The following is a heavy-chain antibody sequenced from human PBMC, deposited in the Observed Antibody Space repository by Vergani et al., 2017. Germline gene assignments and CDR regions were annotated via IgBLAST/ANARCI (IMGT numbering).Heavy chain of an antibody. Sequence: QVQLQESGPGLLKPSETLSLTCTVSGYSIRRGYYWGWIRQPPGRGLEWIGSIRHSGYTFYSTPLKSRVSMSVETSNNQVFLRVDSATAADTAVFYCVRDPWESGGAYSGCWGRGTLVSVSS. D-gene: IGHD2-15*01. J-gene: IGHJ1*01. CDR1: GYSIRRGYY. CDR3: VRDPWESGGAYSGC. V-gene: IGHV4-38-2*02. CDR2: IRHSGYT.